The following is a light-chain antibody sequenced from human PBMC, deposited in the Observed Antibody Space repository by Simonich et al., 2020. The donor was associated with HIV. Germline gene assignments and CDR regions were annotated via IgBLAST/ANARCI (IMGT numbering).Light chain of an antibody. CDR3: SSYTSSSTLV. Sequence: QSVLTQPPSASGTPGQRVTISCSGSSSNIGSNYVYWYQQFPGTAPKLLIYRNNQRPSGVPDRFSGSKSGNTASLTVSGLQAEDEADYYCSSYTSSSTLVFGGGTKLTVL. CDR2: RNN. J-gene: IGLJ3*02. CDR1: SSNIGSNY. V-gene: IGLV1-47*01.